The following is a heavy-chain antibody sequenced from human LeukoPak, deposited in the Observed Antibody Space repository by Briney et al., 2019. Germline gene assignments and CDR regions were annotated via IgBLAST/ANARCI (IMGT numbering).Heavy chain of an antibody. CDR2: IYIDGST. CDR1: GGSVSSYY. D-gene: IGHD5-18*01. Sequence: SETLSLTCTVSGGSVSSYYWSWIRQPAGKGLEWIGRIYIDGSTNYNPSLKSRVAMSVDTSKNQFSLKLSSVTAADTAVYYCAVGGYSYGYAPYYYYGMDVWGQGTTVTVSS. V-gene: IGHV4-4*07. CDR3: AVGGYSYGYAPYYYYGMDV. J-gene: IGHJ6*02.